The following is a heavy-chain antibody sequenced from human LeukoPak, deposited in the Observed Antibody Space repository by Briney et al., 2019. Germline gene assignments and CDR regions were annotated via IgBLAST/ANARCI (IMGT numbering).Heavy chain of an antibody. CDR1: GFTFSNYN. CDR2: ISSTGTYI. D-gene: IGHD3-10*01. CDR3: ARDPYGSGSNYIDY. J-gene: IGHJ4*02. Sequence: NPGGSLRLSCAASGFTFSNYNMNWIRQAPGKGPQWVSLISSTGTYIYYADSVKGRFTISRDDARNSLYLQMNSLRVEDTAVYYCARDPYGSGSNYIDYWGQGALVTVSS. V-gene: IGHV3-21*01.